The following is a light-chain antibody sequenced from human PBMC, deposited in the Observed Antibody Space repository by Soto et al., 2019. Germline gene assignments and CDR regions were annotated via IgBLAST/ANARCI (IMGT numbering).Light chain of an antibody. J-gene: IGLJ1*01. V-gene: IGLV1-40*01. CDR1: GSNIGAGYD. Sequence: QSVLTQPHSVSGAPGQGVIISCSGSGSNIGAGYDVHWYQQLPRTAPKLLIYSSVNRPSGVPDRFSASKSGTSASLAITGLRPEDEADYYCQSYDSRLNGYVFGTGTKLTVL. CDR2: SSV. CDR3: QSYDSRLNGYV.